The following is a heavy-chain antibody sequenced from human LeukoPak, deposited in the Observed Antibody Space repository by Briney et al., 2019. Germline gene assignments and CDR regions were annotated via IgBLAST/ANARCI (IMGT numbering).Heavy chain of an antibody. CDR1: GFPFSSYG. Sequence: PGGSLRLSCAASGFPFSSYGMHWVRQAPGKGLEGVAVNCYDGSSKYYVDSVKGRFTISRGNSKNTLYLQMNSLRADDTAVYYCARGGYYDTSGTFDCWGQGTLVTVSS. D-gene: IGHD3-22*01. V-gene: IGHV3-33*01. J-gene: IGHJ4*02. CDR3: ARGGYYDTSGTFDC. CDR2: NCYDGSSK.